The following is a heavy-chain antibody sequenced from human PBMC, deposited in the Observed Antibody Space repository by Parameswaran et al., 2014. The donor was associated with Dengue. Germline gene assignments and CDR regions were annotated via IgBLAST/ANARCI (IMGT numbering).Heavy chain of an antibody. D-gene: IGHD3-10*01. Sequence: WVRQAPGQGLEWMGGIIPILRVTSYAQRFQDRITITADESTTTAYMELSGLRSGDTAVYYCARSIGGWTNYSYYYYMDVWGKGTTVTVSS. CDR2: IIPILRVT. J-gene: IGHJ6*03. CDR3: ARSIGGWTNYSYYYYMDV. V-gene: IGHV1-69*10.